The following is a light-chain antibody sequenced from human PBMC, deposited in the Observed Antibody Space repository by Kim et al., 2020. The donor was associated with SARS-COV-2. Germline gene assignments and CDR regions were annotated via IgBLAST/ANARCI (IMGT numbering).Light chain of an antibody. CDR3: QQRHNWLT. CDR2: DAT. CDR1: QSVNPY. Sequence: SFYPRESSTLSCRTSQSVNPYLAWYRQNPGQAPELLIFDATNRATGIPARFSGSGSGTDFTLTISSLEPEDFAVYYCQQRHNWLTFGGGTKVDIK. J-gene: IGKJ4*01. V-gene: IGKV3-11*01.